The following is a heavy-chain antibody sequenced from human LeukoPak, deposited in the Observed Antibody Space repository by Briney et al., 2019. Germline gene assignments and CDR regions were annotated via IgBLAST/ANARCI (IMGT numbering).Heavy chain of an antibody. CDR1: VGTSNSHA. CDR3: ATTNDGGGYQWGDFFDF. D-gene: IGHD3-22*01. CDR2: IIPNLGTT. V-gene: IGHV1-69*04. Sequence: SVKVSCKASVGTSNSHAISWVRPAPGQGREWMGRIIPNLGTTNRAQNFQDRVTLTADKSTNTAYMKLTSLTSDDTAVYYCATTNDGGGYQWGDFFDFWGQGTLVTVSS. J-gene: IGHJ4*02.